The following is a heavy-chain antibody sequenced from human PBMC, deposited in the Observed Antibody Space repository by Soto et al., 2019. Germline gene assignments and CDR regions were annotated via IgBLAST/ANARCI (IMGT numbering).Heavy chain of an antibody. CDR3: TGEVASGY. D-gene: IGHD2-8*02. J-gene: IGHJ4*02. CDR1: GFTVSTYC. CDR2: ISRDGGTK. V-gene: IGHV3-30*03. Sequence: QVQLVESGGGVVQPGRSLRLSCAVSGFTVSTYCMHWVRQAPGKGLEWGAVISRDGGTKYYADSVKGRFTIYRDNSRNTLFLEMNSLRGDDMAVYYCTGEVASGYWGQGTLVTVSS.